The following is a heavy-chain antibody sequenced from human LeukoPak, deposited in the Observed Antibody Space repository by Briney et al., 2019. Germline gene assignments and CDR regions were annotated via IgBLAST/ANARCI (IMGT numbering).Heavy chain of an antibody. CDR3: ARAEGGGPYDAFDI. CDR1: GGSISSSDYY. CDR2: IYYSGST. J-gene: IGHJ3*02. Sequence: PSETLSLTCTVSGGSISSSDYYWGWIRQPPGKGLEWIGSIYYSGSTHYNPSLKSRVTISVDTSKNQFSLKVNSVTAADTAVYYCARAEGGGPYDAFDIWGQGTRVTVSS. D-gene: IGHD3-16*01. V-gene: IGHV4-39*07.